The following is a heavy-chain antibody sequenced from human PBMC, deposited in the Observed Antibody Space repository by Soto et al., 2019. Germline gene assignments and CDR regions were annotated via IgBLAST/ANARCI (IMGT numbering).Heavy chain of an antibody. V-gene: IGHV4-4*02. CDR2: IYHSGST. CDR1: GGSISSSNC. Sequence: PSXTLSLTCAVSGGSISSSNCWSWFRQPPGKGLEWIGEIYHSGSTNYNPSLKSRVTISVDKSKNQFSLKLSSVTAADTAVYYCATETPGVAYCGGDCYSWGQGTLVTVSS. CDR3: ATETPGVAYCGGDCYS. J-gene: IGHJ4*02. D-gene: IGHD2-21*02.